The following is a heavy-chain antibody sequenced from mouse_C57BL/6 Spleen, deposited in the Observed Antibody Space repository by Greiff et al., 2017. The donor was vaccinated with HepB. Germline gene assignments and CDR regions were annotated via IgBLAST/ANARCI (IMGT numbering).Heavy chain of an antibody. CDR1: GYSITSDY. Sequence: EVKLQESGPGLAKPSQTLSLTCSVTGYSITSDYWNWIRKFPGNKIEYMGYISYSGSTYYNPSLKSRISITRDPSKNQYYLQLNSVTTEDTATYYCARYDGSSDRYYAMDYWGQGTSVTVAS. V-gene: IGHV3-8*01. J-gene: IGHJ4*01. D-gene: IGHD1-1*01. CDR2: ISYSGST. CDR3: ARYDGSSDRYYAMDY.